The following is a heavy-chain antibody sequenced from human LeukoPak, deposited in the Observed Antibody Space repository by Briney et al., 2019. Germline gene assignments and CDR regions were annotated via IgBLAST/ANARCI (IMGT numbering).Heavy chain of an antibody. CDR3: ARGAYAGSSSYFDY. V-gene: IGHV1-46*01. CDR1: GYIFTGYY. J-gene: IGHJ4*02. CDR2: INPSDGST. Sequence: ASVKASCKASGYIFTGYYIHWVRQAPGQGLEWMGIINPSDGSTDYAQKFQGRVTMARDTSTSTVYMELSSLRSEDTAVYYCARGAYAGSSSYFDYWGQGTLVAVSS. D-gene: IGHD6-6*01.